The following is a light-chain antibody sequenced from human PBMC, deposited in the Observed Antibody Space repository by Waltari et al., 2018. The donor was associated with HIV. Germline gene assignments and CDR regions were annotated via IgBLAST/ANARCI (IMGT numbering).Light chain of an antibody. CDR1: QDITNY. V-gene: IGKV1-33*01. Sequence: DIQMTQSPSSLSASVGDRVTITGQASQDITNYLNWYQQKPGKAPKLLIFDASNLERGVPSRFSGSGSGTDFTFTISSLQPEDVATYFCQQYDNLFTFGPGTRVDLK. J-gene: IGKJ3*01. CDR2: DAS. CDR3: QQYDNLFT.